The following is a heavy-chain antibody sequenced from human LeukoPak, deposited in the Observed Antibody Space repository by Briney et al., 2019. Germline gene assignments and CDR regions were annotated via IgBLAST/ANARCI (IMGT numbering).Heavy chain of an antibody. CDR2: INPNSGGT. V-gene: IGHV1-2*04. Sequence: ASVKVSCKASGYTFTGYYMHWVRQAPGQGLEWMGWINPNSGGTNCAQKFQGWVTMTRDTSISTAYMELSRLRSDDTAVYYCARAHGDYVPLDYWGQGTLVTVSS. CDR1: GYTFTGYY. J-gene: IGHJ4*02. CDR3: ARAHGDYVPLDY. D-gene: IGHD4-17*01.